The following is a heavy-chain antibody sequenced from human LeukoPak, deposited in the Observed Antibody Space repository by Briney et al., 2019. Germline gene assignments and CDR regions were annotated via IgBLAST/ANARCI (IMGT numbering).Heavy chain of an antibody. V-gene: IGHV3-74*01. D-gene: IGHD4-23*01. CDR2: IASDGSST. Sequence: GGSLRLSCAASGFTFSSYWMNWVRQAPGKGLVWVSRIASDGSSTTYADTVKGRFSISRDNAKNTLYLQMNSLRVEDTAVYYCARGRPHGNDYWGQGTLVTVSS. CDR1: GFTFSSYW. CDR3: ARGRPHGNDY. J-gene: IGHJ4*02.